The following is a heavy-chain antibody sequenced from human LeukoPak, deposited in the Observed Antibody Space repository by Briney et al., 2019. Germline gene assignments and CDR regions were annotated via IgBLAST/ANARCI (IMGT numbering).Heavy chain of an antibody. CDR2: IIPILGIA. J-gene: IGHJ6*02. CDR3: ARGNHYGSGSYSYYYYGMDV. Sequence: SVKVSCKASGGTFSSYAISWVRQAPGQGLEWMGRIIPILGIANYAQKFQGRVTITADKSTSTAYMELSSLRSEDTAVYYCARGNHYGSGSYSYYYYGMDVWGQGTTVTVSS. CDR1: GGTFSSYA. D-gene: IGHD3-10*01. V-gene: IGHV1-69*04.